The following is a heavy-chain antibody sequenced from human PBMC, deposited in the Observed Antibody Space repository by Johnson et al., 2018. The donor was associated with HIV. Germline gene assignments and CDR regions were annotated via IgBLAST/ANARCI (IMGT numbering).Heavy chain of an antibody. V-gene: IGHV3-66*01. Sequence: VQLVESGGGLVQPGGSLRLSCAASGFTVSSNYMSWVRQAPGKGLEWVSVIYSGGSTYYADSVKGRFTISRDNSNNTLYLQMNSLRAEDTAVYYCSRSQGAATSEGAFDILGQGTMVTVSS. CDR2: IYSGGST. CDR1: GFTVSSNY. D-gene: IGHD2-15*01. J-gene: IGHJ3*02. CDR3: SRSQGAATSEGAFDI.